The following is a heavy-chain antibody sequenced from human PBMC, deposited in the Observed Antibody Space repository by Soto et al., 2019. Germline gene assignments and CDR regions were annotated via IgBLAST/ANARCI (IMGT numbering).Heavy chain of an antibody. D-gene: IGHD7-27*01. V-gene: IGHV4-4*02. Sequence: SETLSLTCAVSGDSMTRSVWWTWVRQPPGKGLEWIGEVFHTGNTNYNPSLKSRVTMSVDKSTNEFSLKVTSVTAADTAIYYCARKAWVRFDYWGQGALVTSPQ. CDR1: GDSMTRSVW. J-gene: IGHJ4*02. CDR2: VFHTGNT. CDR3: ARKAWVRFDY.